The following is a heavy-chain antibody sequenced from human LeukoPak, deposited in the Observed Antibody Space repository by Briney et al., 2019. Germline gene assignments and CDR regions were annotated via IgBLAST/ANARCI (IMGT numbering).Heavy chain of an antibody. CDR1: GFTFSSYA. D-gene: IGHD3-3*01. CDR2: INHSGST. J-gene: IGHJ4*02. CDR3: ARVFTIFGVVIMDY. Sequence: GSLRLSCAASGFTFSSYAMSWVRQAPGKGLEWIGEINHSGSTNYNPSLKSRVTISVDTSKNQFSLKLSSVTAADTAVYYCARVFTIFGVVIMDYWGQGTLVTVSS. V-gene: IGHV4-34*01.